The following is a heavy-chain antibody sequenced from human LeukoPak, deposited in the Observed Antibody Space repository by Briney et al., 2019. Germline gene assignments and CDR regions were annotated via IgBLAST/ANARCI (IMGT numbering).Heavy chain of an antibody. CDR2: ITHSGDT. Sequence: PSETLSLTCTVSGGSISSYYWGWIRQPPGKGLEWIGTITHSGDTYYNPSLNSRVIMSADRSKNQFSLKLNSVSATDTAVYYCARLWRAAIDYGGQGTLVIVSS. CDR3: ARLWRAAIDY. V-gene: IGHV4-39*01. CDR1: GGSISSYY. D-gene: IGHD1-1*01. J-gene: IGHJ4*02.